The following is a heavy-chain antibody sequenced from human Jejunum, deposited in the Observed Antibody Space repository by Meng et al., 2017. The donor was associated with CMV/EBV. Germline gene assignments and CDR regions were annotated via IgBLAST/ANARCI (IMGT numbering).Heavy chain of an antibody. D-gene: IGHD6-13*01. CDR2: ISSSSSYI. CDR1: GFTFSTYT. J-gene: IGHJ4*02. V-gene: IGHV3-21*01. CDR3: ARGTGSGSWLIDS. Sequence: SGFTFSTYTMNWVRQAPGKGLEWVSAISSSSSYIQYADSVKGRFTISRDNAKNSLYLQMNSLRAEDTAVYYCARGTGSGSWLIDSWGQGTLVTVSS.